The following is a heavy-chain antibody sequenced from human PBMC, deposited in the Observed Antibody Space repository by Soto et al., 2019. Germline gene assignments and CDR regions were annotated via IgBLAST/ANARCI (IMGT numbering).Heavy chain of an antibody. J-gene: IGHJ5*01. Sequence: SETLSLTCTVSGGSINSNNYYWAWIRQPPGKGLAWIASIYYDGSTYYNPSLKSRVSISVDTSKNHFSLKLSSATAADTAVYYCARDRGDGYPYWFDSWGQGTLVTVSS. V-gene: IGHV4-39*02. D-gene: IGHD5-12*01. CDR2: IYYDGST. CDR1: GGSINSNNYY. CDR3: ARDRGDGYPYWFDS.